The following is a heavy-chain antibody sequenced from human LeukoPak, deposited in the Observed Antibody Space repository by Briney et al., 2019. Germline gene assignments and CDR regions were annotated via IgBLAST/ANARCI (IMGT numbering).Heavy chain of an antibody. V-gene: IGHV5-51*01. CDR1: GYSFTNYW. CDR3: ARRIGYYYDSSGYDY. CDR2: IYPDDSDT. J-gene: IGHJ4*02. D-gene: IGHD3-22*01. Sequence: GESLKISCKVSGYSFTNYWIGWVRQMPGKGLEWMGIIYPDDSDTKYSPSFQDQVTISADKSISTAYLQWSSLKASDTAMYYCARRIGYYYDSSGYDYWGQGTLVTVSS.